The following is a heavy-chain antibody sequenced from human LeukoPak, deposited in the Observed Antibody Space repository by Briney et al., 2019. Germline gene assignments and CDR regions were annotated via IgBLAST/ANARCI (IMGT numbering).Heavy chain of an antibody. CDR1: GASIISGNYF. J-gene: IGHJ4*02. V-gene: IGHV4-39*01. CDR3: ARQYEF. Sequence: SETLSLTCTVSGASIISGNYFWGWVRQPPGKRLEWIGSWHHSGITDYNPSLKSRVTIVAATSKHQFSLKLASVAAADSAVYFCARQYEFWGQGTLVTVSS. D-gene: IGHD3-10*01. CDR2: WHHSGIT.